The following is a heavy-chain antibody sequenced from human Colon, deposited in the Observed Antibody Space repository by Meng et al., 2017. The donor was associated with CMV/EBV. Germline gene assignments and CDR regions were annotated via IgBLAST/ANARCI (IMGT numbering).Heavy chain of an antibody. Sequence: GSLRLSCSVSGGSISSYYWSWIRQPPGKGLEWMGYIYYSGSATYSPSLRSRITISVDTSKNQFSLNLRSVTAADTAMYFCARGLGHASNNSHDYWGQGTLVTVSS. J-gene: IGHJ4*02. V-gene: IGHV4-59*01. D-gene: IGHD1-1*01. CDR2: IYYSGSA. CDR1: GGSISSYY. CDR3: ARGLGHASNNSHDY.